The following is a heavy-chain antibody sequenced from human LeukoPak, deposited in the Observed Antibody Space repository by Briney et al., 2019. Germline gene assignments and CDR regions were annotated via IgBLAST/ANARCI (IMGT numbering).Heavy chain of an antibody. CDR3: ARDNDMGFEY. CDR2: VYYSGTT. V-gene: IGHV4-39*02. Sequence: SETLSLTCAVSGGSFSSSNYYWGWFRQPPGKGLEWIATVYYSGTTYSNPSLKSRITISVDTSKNQFSLQLSSVTAADTAVYYCARDNDMGFEYWGQGTLVTVSS. D-gene: IGHD3-9*01. J-gene: IGHJ4*02. CDR1: GGSFSSSNYY.